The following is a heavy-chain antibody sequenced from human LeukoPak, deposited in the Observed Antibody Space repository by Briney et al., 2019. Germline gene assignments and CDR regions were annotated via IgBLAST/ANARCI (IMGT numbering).Heavy chain of an antibody. D-gene: IGHD6-19*01. V-gene: IGHV3-23*01. CDR2: IRASVTST. CDR3: AKDLNSNGRGFDY. Sequence: PGESLRLSCAASGFTFSSYGLSWVRQAPGKGPEWVSAIRASVTSTYYADSVQGRFTISRDNSKNTLYLQMNSPRAEDTAVYYCAKDLNSNGRGFDYWGQGTLVTVSS. J-gene: IGHJ4*02. CDR1: GFTFSSYG.